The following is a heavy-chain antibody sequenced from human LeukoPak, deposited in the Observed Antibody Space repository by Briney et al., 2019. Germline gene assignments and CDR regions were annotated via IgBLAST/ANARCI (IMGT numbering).Heavy chain of an antibody. CDR2: INPNSGGT. V-gene: IGHV1-2*06. CDR3: ARGYSGYDYGYFDY. CDR1: GYTFTGYY. J-gene: IGHJ4*02. Sequence: ASVKVSCKASGYTFTGYYMHWVRQAPGQGLEWMGRINPNSGGTNYAQKFQGRVTITADESTSTAYMELSSLRSEDTAVYYCARGYSGYDYGYFDYWGQGTLVTVSS. D-gene: IGHD5-12*01.